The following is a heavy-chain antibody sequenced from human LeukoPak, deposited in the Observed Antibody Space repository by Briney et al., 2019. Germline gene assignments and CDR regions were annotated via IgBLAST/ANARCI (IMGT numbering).Heavy chain of an antibody. CDR3: ARVPTVGSYYFDY. D-gene: IGHD1-26*01. CDR1: GGSISSSGYY. Sequence: SETLSLTCTVSGGSISSSGYYWGWIRQPPGKGLEWIGSIYYSGSTYYIPSLKSRVTISVDTSKSQFFLKLSSVTAADTAVYYCARVPTVGSYYFDYWGQGTLVTVSS. V-gene: IGHV4-39*07. J-gene: IGHJ4*02. CDR2: IYYSGST.